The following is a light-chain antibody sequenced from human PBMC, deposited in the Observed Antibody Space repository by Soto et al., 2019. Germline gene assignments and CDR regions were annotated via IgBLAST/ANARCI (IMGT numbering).Light chain of an antibody. CDR1: QTVFYSANNRNY. CDR3: QQYYGTPYT. Sequence: DIVMTQSPDSLAVSLGERATIHCKSSQTVFYSANNRNYLAWYQQKPGQPPKLLLYRASIRESGVTDRFSGSGSGTDFTLTISSLQAEDEAVYYCQQYYGTPYTFGQGTKLEI. CDR2: RAS. J-gene: IGKJ2*01. V-gene: IGKV4-1*01.